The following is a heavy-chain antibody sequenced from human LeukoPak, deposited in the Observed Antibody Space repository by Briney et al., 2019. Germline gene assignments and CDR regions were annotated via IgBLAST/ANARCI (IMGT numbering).Heavy chain of an antibody. CDR1: GGSISSSSYY. CDR2: IYYSGST. CDR3: ARLGYYDSSGSDY. V-gene: IGHV4-39*01. Sequence: SETLSLTCTVSGGSISSSSYYWGWIRQPPGKGLEWIGSIYYSGSTYYNPSLKSRATISVDTSKNQFSLKLSSVTAADTAVYYCARLGYYDSSGSDYWGQGTLVTVSS. J-gene: IGHJ4*02. D-gene: IGHD3-22*01.